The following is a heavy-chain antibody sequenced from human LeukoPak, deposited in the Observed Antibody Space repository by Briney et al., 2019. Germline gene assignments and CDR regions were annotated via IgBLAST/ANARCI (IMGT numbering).Heavy chain of an antibody. D-gene: IGHD3-10*01. Sequence: SETLSLTCTVSGGSISSSSYYWGWIRQPPGKGLEWIGYIYHSGSTYYNPSLKSRVTISVDRSKNQFSLKLSSVTAADTAVYYCARVPGLERFGIDYWGQGTLVTVSS. CDR3: ARVPGLERFGIDY. J-gene: IGHJ4*02. V-gene: IGHV4-30-2*01. CDR2: IYHSGST. CDR1: GGSISSSSYY.